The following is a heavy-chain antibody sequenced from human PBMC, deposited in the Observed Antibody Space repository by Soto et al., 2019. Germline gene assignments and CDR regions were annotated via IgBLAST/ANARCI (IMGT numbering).Heavy chain of an antibody. CDR2: ISGGGSTT. Sequence: GGSLRLSCAASGFTFSDYSMTWVRQAPGMGLEWVSTISGGGSTTYYSDSVEGRFVISRDNSKNTLFLQLDSLRVEDTAVYYCARRAGDCSGGSCYSRFWGQGRLVTVSS. J-gene: IGHJ4*02. CDR3: ARRAGDCSGGSCYSRF. V-gene: IGHV3-23*01. CDR1: GFTFSDYS. D-gene: IGHD2-15*01.